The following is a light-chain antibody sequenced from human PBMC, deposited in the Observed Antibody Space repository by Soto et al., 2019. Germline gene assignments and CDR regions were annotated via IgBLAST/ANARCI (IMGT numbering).Light chain of an antibody. Sequence: DMEMTQSPSSLSASVGDRVTITCRASQSISNYLNWYQHKPGKVPKLLIYAASSLQSGVPTRFSGSGSGTHFTLTINNLQPEDFATYYCLQSYGTPLTFGGGTKIEIK. J-gene: IGKJ4*01. V-gene: IGKV1-39*01. CDR3: LQSYGTPLT. CDR2: AAS. CDR1: QSISNY.